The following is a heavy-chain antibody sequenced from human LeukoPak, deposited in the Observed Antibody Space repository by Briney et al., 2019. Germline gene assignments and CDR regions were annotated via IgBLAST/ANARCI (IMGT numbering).Heavy chain of an antibody. CDR1: GGSISSYY. CDR2: IYYSGST. D-gene: IGHD2-21*02. Sequence: SETLSLTCTVSGGSISSYYWSWIRQPPEKGLEWIGYIYYSGSTNYNPSLKSRVTISVDTSKNQFSLKLSSVTAADTAVYYCARDFRVGTYAFDIWGQGTMVTVSS. J-gene: IGHJ3*02. CDR3: ARDFRVGTYAFDI. V-gene: IGHV4-59*01.